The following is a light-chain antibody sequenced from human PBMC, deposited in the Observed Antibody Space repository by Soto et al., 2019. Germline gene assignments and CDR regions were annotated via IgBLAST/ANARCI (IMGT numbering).Light chain of an antibody. CDR1: SSDVGGYNY. CDR3: SSYAASDSFVV. CDR2: EVY. Sequence: QSALTQPPSASGSPGQSVTISVTGPSSDVGGYNYVSWYQHHPDKAPKLIIYEVYKRPSGVPDRFSGSKSGNTASLTVSGLQAEDEAEYYCSSYAASDSFVVFGGGTKLTVL. V-gene: IGLV2-8*01. J-gene: IGLJ2*01.